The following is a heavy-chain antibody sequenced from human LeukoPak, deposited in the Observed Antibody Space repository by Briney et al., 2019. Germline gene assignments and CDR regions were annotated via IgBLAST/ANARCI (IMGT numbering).Heavy chain of an antibody. J-gene: IGHJ3*02. Sequence: PGGSLRLSCAASGFTVSGNYMSWVRQAPGKGLEWVSVIYSGGSTYYADSVKGRFTISRDNSKNTLYLQMNNLRAEDTAMYYCAREMYSGMYNDAFDIWGQGTKVTVSS. CDR1: GFTVSGNY. CDR3: AREMYSGMYNDAFDI. D-gene: IGHD1-26*01. CDR2: IYSGGST. V-gene: IGHV3-53*01.